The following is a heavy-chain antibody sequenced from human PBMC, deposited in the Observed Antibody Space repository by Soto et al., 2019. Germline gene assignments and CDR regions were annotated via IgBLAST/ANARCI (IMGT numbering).Heavy chain of an antibody. Sequence: APVKVSCKASGYTFCGYYIHWVRHPPWQGLEWMGWINPNSGDTNYAQKHQGRVTMTRDTSITTAYMELSRLRFVETAVYYCVRDSGCRGFLERSLDDRGQGTTVTVSS. J-gene: IGHJ6*02. CDR1: GYTFCGYY. V-gene: IGHV1-2*02. CDR3: VRDSGCRGFLERSLDD. D-gene: IGHD3-3*01. CDR2: INPNSGDT.